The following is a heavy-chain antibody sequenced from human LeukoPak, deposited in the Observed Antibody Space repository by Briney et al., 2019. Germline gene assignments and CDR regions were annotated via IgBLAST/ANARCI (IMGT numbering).Heavy chain of an antibody. D-gene: IGHD3-10*01. CDR3: ARASYYYGSGSYYYFDY. CDR1: GYTFTGYY. V-gene: IGHV1-2*02. J-gene: IGHJ4*02. CDR2: INPNSGGT. Sequence: GASLKVSCKASGYTFTGYYMHWVRQAPGQGLEWMGWINPNSGGTNYAQKFQGRVTMTRDTSMSTAYMELNRLRSDDTAVYYCARASYYYGSGSYYYFDYWGQGTLVTVSS.